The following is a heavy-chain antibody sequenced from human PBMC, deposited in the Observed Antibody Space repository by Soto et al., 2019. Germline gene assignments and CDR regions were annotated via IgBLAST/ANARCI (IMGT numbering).Heavy chain of an antibody. CDR2: MSYDGSSS. Sequence: GSLRLSCAASGFTFSNYAMHWVRQAPDKGLGWVALMSYDGSSSHYADSVKGRFTVSRDNSKNTLYLQMSSLRAEDTAVYYCARDTCSTTSCYSPFDFWGQGTLVTAPQ. CDR1: GFTFSNYA. J-gene: IGHJ4*02. CDR3: ARDTCSTTSCYSPFDF. V-gene: IGHV3-30-3*01. D-gene: IGHD2-2*01.